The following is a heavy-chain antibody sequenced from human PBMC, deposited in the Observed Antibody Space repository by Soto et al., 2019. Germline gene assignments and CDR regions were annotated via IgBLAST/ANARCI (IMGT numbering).Heavy chain of an antibody. CDR1: GYTFTSYD. CDR3: ARVCRSTSCYLHYYMDV. CDR2: MNPNSGNT. Sequence: QVQLVQSGAEVKKPGASVKVSCKASGYTFTSYDINWVRQATGQGLEWMGWMNPNSGNTGYAQKFQGRVTMTRNTSISTAYMELSSLRSEDTAVYYCARVCRSTSCYLHYYMDVWGKGTTVTVSS. V-gene: IGHV1-8*01. D-gene: IGHD2-2*01. J-gene: IGHJ6*03.